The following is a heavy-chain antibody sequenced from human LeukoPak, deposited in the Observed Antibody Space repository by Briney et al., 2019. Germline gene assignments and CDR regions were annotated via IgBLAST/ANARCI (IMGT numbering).Heavy chain of an antibody. J-gene: IGHJ4*02. CDR3: ARWSYSRDFDY. CDR2: INHSGST. Sequence: SETLSLTCAVYGGSFSGYYWSWIRQPPGKGLEWIGEINHSGSTNYNPSLKSRVTISVDTSKNQFSLKLSSVTAADTAVYYCARWSYSRDFDYWGQGILVTVSS. CDR1: GGSFSGYY. D-gene: IGHD6-13*01. V-gene: IGHV4-34*01.